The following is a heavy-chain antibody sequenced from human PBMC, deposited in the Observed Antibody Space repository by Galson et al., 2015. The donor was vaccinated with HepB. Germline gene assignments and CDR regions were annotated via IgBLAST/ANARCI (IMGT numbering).Heavy chain of an antibody. V-gene: IGHV3-11*01. D-gene: IGHD3-10*01. CDR2: ISSDGIGK. CDR3: ARSAGWIDP. Sequence: SLRLSCAASGFIFSDSYMTWIRQAPGKGPEWVSYISSDGIGKYYADSVKGRFTISRDNAKNSLYLQMNSLRAEDTAVYCCARSAGWIDPWGQGTLVTVSS. J-gene: IGHJ5*02. CDR1: GFIFSDSY.